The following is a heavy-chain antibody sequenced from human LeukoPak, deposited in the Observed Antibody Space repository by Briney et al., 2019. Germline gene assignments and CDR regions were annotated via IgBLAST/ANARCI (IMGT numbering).Heavy chain of an antibody. J-gene: IGHJ2*01. D-gene: IGHD5-12*01. V-gene: IGHV3-13*05. CDR2: FGTAGDR. CDR3: GRGAYGGDNWHFDL. Sequence: GESLRLSCAASGFTLSYYDIHWVRQPTGKSLGWVAGFGTAGDRYYLGSVKGRFTISRENANNVFYLQMNNPRAGDTAVYYCGRGAYGGDNWHFDLWGRGTLVTVSS. CDR1: GFTLSYYD.